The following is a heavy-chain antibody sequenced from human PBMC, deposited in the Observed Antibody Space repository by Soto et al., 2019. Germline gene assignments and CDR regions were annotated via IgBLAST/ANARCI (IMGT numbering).Heavy chain of an antibody. V-gene: IGHV1-69*02. CDR1: GGTFTNST. CDR2: IIPVLNIT. Sequence: QVQLVQSGTEMKRPGSSVKVSCEPSGGTFTNSTFNWVRQAPGQGLEWMGGIIPVLNITNYAQKFQGRINVAADKSTSTAYLELSSLGSEETAIYFCAKAPNASAPFLVWGQGTLVTASS. CDR3: AKAPNASAPFLV. J-gene: IGHJ4*02.